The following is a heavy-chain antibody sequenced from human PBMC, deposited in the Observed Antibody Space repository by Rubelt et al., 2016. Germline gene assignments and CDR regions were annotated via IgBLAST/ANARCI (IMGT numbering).Heavy chain of an antibody. CDR1: GYTFTSYA. Sequence: QVQLVQSGAEVKKPGASVKVTCKASGYTFTSYAMHWVRQAPGQRLEWMGWINAGNGNTKYSQKFQGRVTITRDTSASTAYMELSSLRSEDTAVYYCARGYCSGGSCYWGQGTLVTVSS. V-gene: IGHV1-3*01. J-gene: IGHJ4*02. D-gene: IGHD2-15*01. CDR3: ARGYCSGGSCY. CDR2: INAGNGNT.